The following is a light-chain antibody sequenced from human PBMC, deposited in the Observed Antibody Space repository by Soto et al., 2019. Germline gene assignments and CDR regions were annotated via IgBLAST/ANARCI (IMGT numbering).Light chain of an antibody. CDR2: DAS. CDR3: HQYNSYSVT. V-gene: IGKV1-5*01. Sequence: DIQMTQSPSTLSASVGDRVTITCRASQSISGWLAWYQQKPGKAPKLLIYDASSLESGVTSSFSGSGSGTEFTLTISSLQPDDFATYYCHQYNSYSVTFGAGTKVDIK. J-gene: IGKJ3*01. CDR1: QSISGW.